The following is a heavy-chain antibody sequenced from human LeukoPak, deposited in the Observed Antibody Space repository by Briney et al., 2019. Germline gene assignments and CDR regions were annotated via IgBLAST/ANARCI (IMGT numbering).Heavy chain of an antibody. CDR2: ISSSGSTI. D-gene: IGHD1-7*01. V-gene: IGHV3-48*04. Sequence: TGGSLRLSCAASGFTFSSYAMNWVRQAPGKGLEWVSYISSSGSTIYYADSVKGRFTISRDNAKNSLYLQMNSLRAEDTAVYYCARDLGGTGTTGYFDYWGQGTLVTVSS. CDR3: ARDLGGTGTTGYFDY. CDR1: GFTFSSYA. J-gene: IGHJ4*02.